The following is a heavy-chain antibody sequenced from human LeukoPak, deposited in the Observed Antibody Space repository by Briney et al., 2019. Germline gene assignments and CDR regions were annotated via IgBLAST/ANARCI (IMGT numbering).Heavy chain of an antibody. CDR2: IPYSGNA. V-gene: IGHV4-39*01. D-gene: IGHD6-19*01. J-gene: IGHJ4*02. CDR3: ARYPYSGISGWQAFDY. Sequence: SETLSLTCTVSGGSISSSSYYWGWIRQPPGQGLEWIGTIPYSGNAYYSPSLKSRVTISVDTSKNQFSLKVSSVAAADTAVYYCARYPYSGISGWQAFDYWGQGTLVTVSS. CDR1: GGSISSSSYY.